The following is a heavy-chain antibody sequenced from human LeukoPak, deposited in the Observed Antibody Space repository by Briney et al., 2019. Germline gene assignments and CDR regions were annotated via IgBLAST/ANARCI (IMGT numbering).Heavy chain of an antibody. D-gene: IGHD6-19*01. CDR2: IYYSGST. V-gene: IGHV4-31*03. J-gene: IGHJ3*02. CDR1: GGSISSGDYY. CDR3: ARPRVQWYYAFDI. Sequence: SETLSLTCTVSGGSISSGDYYWSWIRQHPGKGLEWIGYIYYSGSTYYNPSLKSRVTISVDTSKNQFSLKLSSVTAADTAVYYCARPRVQWYYAFDIWGQGTMVTVSS.